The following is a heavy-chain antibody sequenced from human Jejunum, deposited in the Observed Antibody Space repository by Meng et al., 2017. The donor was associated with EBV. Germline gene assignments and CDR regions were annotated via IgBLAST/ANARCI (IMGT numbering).Heavy chain of an antibody. CDR1: VYTFTKHD. CDR2: MNSNRGDT. Sequence: QGRLVQAVNNVKKAGASETVSCEGAVYTFTKHDINWERQGPGQGLQWLGWMNSNRGDTGYAQKFQGRVTMTRDTSINPAYIELGSLTSEDTALYYCMRGSGAGGRDWFDPWGQGTLVTVSS. J-gene: IGHJ5*02. V-gene: IGHV1-8*01. D-gene: IGHD6-19*01. CDR3: MRGSGAGGRDWFDP.